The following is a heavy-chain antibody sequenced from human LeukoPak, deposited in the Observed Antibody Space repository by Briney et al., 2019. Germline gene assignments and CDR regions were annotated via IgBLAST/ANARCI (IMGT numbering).Heavy chain of an antibody. J-gene: IGHJ5*02. CDR2: IIPIFGTA. V-gene: IGHV1-69*13. CDR1: VCTFSSYA. D-gene: IGHD3-16*02. Sequence: SVKVSCKDSVCTFSSYAISWVRQAPGQGLEWMGGIIPIFGTANYAQKFQGRVTITADESTSTAYMELSSLRSEDTAVYYCARTNYDYVWGSYQNWFDPWGQGTLVTVSS. CDR3: ARTNYDYVWGSYQNWFDP.